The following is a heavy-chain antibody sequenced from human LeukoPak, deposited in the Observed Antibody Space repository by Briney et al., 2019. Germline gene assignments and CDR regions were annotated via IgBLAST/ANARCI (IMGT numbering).Heavy chain of an antibody. CDR3: ARQQITMIVVADDAFDI. CDR1: GFTFSDYY. V-gene: IGHV3-11*04. J-gene: IGHJ3*02. CDR2: ISSSGSTI. Sequence: GGSLRLSCAASGFTFSDYYMSWIRQAPGKGLEWVSYISSSGSTIYYADSVKGRFTISRDNAKNSLYLQMNSLRAEDTAVYYCARQQITMIVVADDAFDIWGQGTMVTVSS. D-gene: IGHD3-22*01.